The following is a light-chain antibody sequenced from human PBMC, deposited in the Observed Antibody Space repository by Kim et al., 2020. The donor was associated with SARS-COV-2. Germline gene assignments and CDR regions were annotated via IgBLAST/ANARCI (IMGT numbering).Light chain of an antibody. Sequence: VSPGERATPSCRASQSVSSNLAWYQQKPGQSPKLLIYDASTRATGIPARFSGSGSGTEFTLTISSLQSEDFAVYYCQHYNNWPPYTFGQGTKLEI. CDR2: DAS. J-gene: IGKJ2*01. CDR1: QSVSSN. CDR3: QHYNNWPPYT. V-gene: IGKV3-15*01.